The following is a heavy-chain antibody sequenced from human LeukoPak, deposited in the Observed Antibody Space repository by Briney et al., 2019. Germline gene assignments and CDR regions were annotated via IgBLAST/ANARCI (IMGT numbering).Heavy chain of an antibody. CDR3: ARGIQLWLQSDAFDI. CDR2: ISSSGSTI. V-gene: IGHV3-48*04. Sequence: PGGSLRLSCAASGFTFSSYAMHWVRQAPGKGLEWVSYISSSGSTIYYADSVKGRFTISRDNAKNSLYLQMNSLRAEDTAVYYCARGIQLWLQSDAFDIWGQGTMVAVSS. CDR1: GFTFSSYA. D-gene: IGHD5-18*01. J-gene: IGHJ3*02.